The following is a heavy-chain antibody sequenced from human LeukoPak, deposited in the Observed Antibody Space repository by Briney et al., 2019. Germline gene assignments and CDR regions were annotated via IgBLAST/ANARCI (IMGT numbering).Heavy chain of an antibody. J-gene: IGHJ4*02. CDR2: INSDGSST. CDR3: ARVLGYSYGFGFDY. CDR1: GFTFSSYW. V-gene: IGHV3-74*01. Sequence: GGSLRLSCAASGFTFSSYWMHWVRQAPGKGLVWVSRINSDGSSTSYADSVKGRFTISRDNAKNTLYLQMNSLGAEDTAVYYCARVLGYSYGFGFDYWGQRTLVTVSS. D-gene: IGHD5-18*01.